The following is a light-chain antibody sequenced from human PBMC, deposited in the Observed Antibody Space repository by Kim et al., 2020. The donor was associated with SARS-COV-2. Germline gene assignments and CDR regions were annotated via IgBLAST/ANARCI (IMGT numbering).Light chain of an antibody. J-gene: IGLJ2*01. V-gene: IGLV3-21*04. CDR1: SIGSKS. CDR2: YDS. CDR3: QVWDSSDDHRVV. Sequence: PRKTARITCGGTSIGSKSVHCYQQKTGQAPVLVISYDSVRPSGIPERFSGSNAGNTATVTISRVEAGDEANYYCQVWDSSDDHRVVFGGGTQLTVL.